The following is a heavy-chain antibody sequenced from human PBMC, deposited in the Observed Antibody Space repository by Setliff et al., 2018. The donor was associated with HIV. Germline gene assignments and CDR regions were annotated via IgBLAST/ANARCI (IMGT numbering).Heavy chain of an antibody. CDR3: VKDITRGTVGAGTLAD. CDR1: GYSFTSYW. J-gene: IGHJ4*02. Sequence: GESLKISCKGSGYSFTSYWIGWVRQMPGKGLEWMGIIHPGDSNTRYSPSFQGQVTISADKSISTAYLQWSSLKASDTAMYYCVKDITRGTVGAGTLADWGQGTLVTVSS. D-gene: IGHD6-13*01. CDR2: IHPGDSNT. V-gene: IGHV5-51*01.